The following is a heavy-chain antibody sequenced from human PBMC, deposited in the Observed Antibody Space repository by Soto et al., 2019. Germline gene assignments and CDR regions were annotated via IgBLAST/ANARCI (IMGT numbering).Heavy chain of an antibody. D-gene: IGHD3-9*01. V-gene: IGHV1-69*13. CDR1: GGTFSSYA. CDR2: IIPIFGTA. J-gene: IGHJ4*02. Sequence: SVKVSCKASGGTFSSYAISWVRQAPGQGLEWMGGIIPIFGTANYAQKFQGRVTITADESTSTAYMELSSLRSEDTAVYYCARASYYDILTGYPDFDYWGQGTLVTVSS. CDR3: ARASYYDILTGYPDFDY.